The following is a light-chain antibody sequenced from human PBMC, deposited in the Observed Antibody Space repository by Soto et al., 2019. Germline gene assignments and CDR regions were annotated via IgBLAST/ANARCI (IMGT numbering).Light chain of an antibody. CDR1: QFMSVW. Sequence: DIQMTQSPSTLSASVGDRVTITCRASQFMSVWLAWYQQKPGTAPKLLIYKASSLESGVPTRFSGSGTGTECTLTISSMQPDYLATYYYQQSHTFLTLVQGSKVDIK. J-gene: IGKJ1*01. V-gene: IGKV1-5*03. CDR2: KAS. CDR3: QQSHTFLT.